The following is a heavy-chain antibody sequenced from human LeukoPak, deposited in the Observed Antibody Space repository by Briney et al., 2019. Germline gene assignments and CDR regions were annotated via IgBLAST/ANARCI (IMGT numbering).Heavy chain of an antibody. CDR1: GGSFSGYY. V-gene: IGHV4-34*01. D-gene: IGHD7-27*01. CDR2: INHSGST. CDR3: ARPGQLGSLYYGLDV. J-gene: IGHJ6*02. Sequence: SETLSLTCAVYGGSFSGYYWSWIRQPPGKGLEWIGEINHSGSTNYNPSLKSRVTISVDTSKNQFSLKLSSVTAADTAVYYCARPGQLGSLYYGLDVWGQGTTVTVSS.